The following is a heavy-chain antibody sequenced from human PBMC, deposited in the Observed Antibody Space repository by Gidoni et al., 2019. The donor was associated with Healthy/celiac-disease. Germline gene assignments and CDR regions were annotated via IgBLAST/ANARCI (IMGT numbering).Heavy chain of an antibody. D-gene: IGHD4-17*01. V-gene: IGHV1-24*01. CDR1: GYTLTESS. J-gene: IGHJ5*02. Sequence: QVQLVQSGAEVKKPGAAVKVSCKVSGYTLTESSMHWVRQAPGKGLEWMGGFDPEDGETIYAQKFQGRVTMTEDTSTDTAYMGLSSLRSEDTAVYYCATVFLFGSGDYDRHWFDPWGQGTLVTVSS. CDR2: FDPEDGET. CDR3: ATVFLFGSGDYDRHWFDP.